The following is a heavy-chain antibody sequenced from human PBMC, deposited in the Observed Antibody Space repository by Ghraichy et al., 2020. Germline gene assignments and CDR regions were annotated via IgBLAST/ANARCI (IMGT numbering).Heavy chain of an antibody. J-gene: IGHJ3*02. Sequence: SVKVSCKASGGTFSSYAISWVRQAPGQGLEWMGGIIPIFGTANYAQKFQGRVTITADESTSTAYMELSSLRSEDTAVYYCARDCGGDCYPGGAFDIWGQGTMVTVSS. CDR1: GGTFSSYA. CDR2: IIPIFGTA. V-gene: IGHV1-69*13. D-gene: IGHD2-21*02. CDR3: ARDCGGDCYPGGAFDI.